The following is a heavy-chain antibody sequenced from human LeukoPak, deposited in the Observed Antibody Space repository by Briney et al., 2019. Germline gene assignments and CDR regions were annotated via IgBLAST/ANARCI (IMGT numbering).Heavy chain of an antibody. Sequence: GGSLRLSCAASGFTFSSYEMNWVRQAPGKGLEGVSYISSSGSTIYYADSVKGRFTISRDNAENSLYLQMDSLGPEDTAVYYCASLYGSGPKWSDPWGQGTLVTVSS. D-gene: IGHD3-10*01. CDR1: GFTFSSYE. V-gene: IGHV3-48*03. CDR3: ASLYGSGPKWSDP. J-gene: IGHJ5*02. CDR2: ISSSGSTI.